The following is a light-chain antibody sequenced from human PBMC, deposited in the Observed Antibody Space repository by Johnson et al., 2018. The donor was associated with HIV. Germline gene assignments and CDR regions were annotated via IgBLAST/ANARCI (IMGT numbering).Light chain of an antibody. CDR2: ENN. V-gene: IGLV1-51*02. CDR1: SSNIGNNY. CDR3: GTWDSSLSLYV. J-gene: IGLJ1*01. Sequence: QSVLTQPPSVSAAPGQKVTISCSGSSSNIGNNYVSWYQQLPGTAPKLLIYENNKRPLGIPDRFSGSKSGTSPTLGLTALQTGDEAGYYCGTWDSSLSLYVFGTGTKVTVL.